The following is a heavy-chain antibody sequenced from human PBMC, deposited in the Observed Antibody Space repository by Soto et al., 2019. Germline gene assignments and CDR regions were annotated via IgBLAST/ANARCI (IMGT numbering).Heavy chain of an antibody. CDR3: ARYDGSGTRGVDY. CDR1: GGSFSGYY. CDR2: INHSGST. J-gene: IGHJ4*02. Sequence: QVQLQQWGAGLLKPSETLSLTCAVYGGSFSGYYWNWIRQPPGKGLEWIGEINHSGSTNYNPSLKGRVTISVDTSKNQVSLKLSSVTAADTAVYYCARYDGSGTRGVDYWGQGTLVTVSS. V-gene: IGHV4-34*01. D-gene: IGHD3-10*01.